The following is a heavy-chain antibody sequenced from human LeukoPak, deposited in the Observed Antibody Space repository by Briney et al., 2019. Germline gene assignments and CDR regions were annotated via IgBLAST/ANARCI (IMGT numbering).Heavy chain of an antibody. V-gene: IGHV1-18*01. J-gene: IGHJ4*02. D-gene: IGHD6-19*01. CDR2: ISAYNGNT. CDR1: GYTFTSYG. Sequence: ASVKVSCKASGYTFTSYGISWVRQAPGQGLEWMGWISAYNGNTNYAQKLQGRVTMTTDTSTSTAYMELRSLRSDDTAVYYCARGHIAVADVSLFRSKKPFDYWGQGTLVTVSS. CDR3: ARGHIAVADVSLFRSKKPFDY.